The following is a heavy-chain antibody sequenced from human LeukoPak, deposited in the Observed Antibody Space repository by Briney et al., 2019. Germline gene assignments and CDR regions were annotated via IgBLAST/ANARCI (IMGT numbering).Heavy chain of an antibody. CDR3: ARDQRDYDFWSGSSSNYYYYGMDV. D-gene: IGHD3-3*01. CDR1: GFTFSSYG. V-gene: IGHV3-33*01. CDR2: IWYDGSNK. Sequence: PGGSLRLSCAASGFTFSSYGMHWVRQAPGKGLEWVAVIWYDGSNKYYADSVKGRFTISRDNSKNTLYLQMNSLRAEDTAVYYCARDQRDYDFWSGSSSNYYYYGMDVWGQGTTVTVSS. J-gene: IGHJ6*02.